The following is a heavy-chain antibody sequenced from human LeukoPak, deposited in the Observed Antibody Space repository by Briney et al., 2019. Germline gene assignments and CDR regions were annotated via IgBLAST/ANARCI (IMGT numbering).Heavy chain of an antibody. CDR1: GNTFIDYY. J-gene: IGHJ4*02. V-gene: IGHV1-2*02. CDR3: TRGRGEEGSTRD. Sequence: ASVKVSCKASGNTFIDYYIHWVRQAPGQGLEWMGWINPKSDVTRYSQKFQGRLTVTRDTSISTAYMELNSLRSDDTAVYFCTRGRGEEGSTRDWGQGTLVTVSS. D-gene: IGHD5/OR15-5a*01. CDR2: INPKSDVT.